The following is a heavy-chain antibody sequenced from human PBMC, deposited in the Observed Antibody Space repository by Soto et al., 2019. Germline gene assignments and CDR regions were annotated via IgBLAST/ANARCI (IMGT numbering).Heavy chain of an antibody. CDR3: AKDAVAYNGEWDWFDL. D-gene: IGHD3-10*01. V-gene: IGHV3-23*01. CDR2: IGGSGSSA. CDR1: GFTFKNFA. J-gene: IGHJ5*02. Sequence: EVQLLESGGGLVQPGGSLRLSCVASGFTFKNFAVSWVRQAPGKGMEWVSAIGGSGSSANYADSVKGRFTVSRDDSKSTLDLQMSGLRVDDTALYYCAKDAVAYNGEWDWFDLWGQGTLVTVSS.